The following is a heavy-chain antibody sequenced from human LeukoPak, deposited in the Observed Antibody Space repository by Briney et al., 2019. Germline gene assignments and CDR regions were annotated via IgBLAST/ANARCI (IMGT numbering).Heavy chain of an antibody. V-gene: IGHV3-23*01. D-gene: IGHD3-22*01. J-gene: IGHJ3*01. CDR1: GFTFSSYA. Sequence: GGSLRLSCAASGFTFSSYAMTWVRQAPGKGLEWVSGISGSGGNTYYTDSVRGRLSISRDNSKNTLYLQVNSLRAEDTAVYYCSAGEGYYDSSDYYSAWAFNVWAKGQWSPSLQ. CDR3: SAGEGYYDSSDYYSAWAFNV. CDR2: ISGSGGNT.